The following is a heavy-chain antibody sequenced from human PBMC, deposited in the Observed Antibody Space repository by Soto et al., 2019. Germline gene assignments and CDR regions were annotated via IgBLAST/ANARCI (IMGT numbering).Heavy chain of an antibody. V-gene: IGHV3-23*01. J-gene: IGHJ4*02. CDR3: AKVLYNSWNDFYFDY. Sequence: GGSLRLSCAASGFTFSNYVMNWVRQAPGKGLEWVSGISGNGGNTYYADSVKGRFTISRDNSKNTLYVQMNSLRAEDTAVYYCAKVLYNSWNDFYFDYWGQGTLVTVSS. D-gene: IGHD1-1*01. CDR2: ISGNGGNT. CDR1: GFTFSNYV.